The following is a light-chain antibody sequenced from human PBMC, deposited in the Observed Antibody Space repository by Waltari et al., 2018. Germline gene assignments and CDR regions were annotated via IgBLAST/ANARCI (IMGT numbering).Light chain of an antibody. V-gene: IGLV1-44*01. CDR3: AAWEDRLNGWV. J-gene: IGLJ3*02. Sequence: QSVLTQPPSASGTPGPRLTIPCSGSSPNTRRNIVNWYQHLPGTAPKLLIYGNNKRRSGISDRFSGSKSGTSASLAISGLQSEDEADYFCAAWEDRLNGWVFGGGTKLTV. CDR2: GNN. CDR1: SPNTRRNI.